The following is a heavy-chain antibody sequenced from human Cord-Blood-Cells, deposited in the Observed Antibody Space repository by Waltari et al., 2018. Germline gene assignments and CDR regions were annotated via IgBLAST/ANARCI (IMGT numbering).Heavy chain of an antibody. Sequence: EVQMVESGGGLVQPGGSLRLSCAASGFNFCSYWMSWVRQAPGKGREWVANIKQDGSEKYYVDSVKGRFTISRDNAKNSLYLQMNSLRAEDTAVYYCARAKAAAGTFDIWGQGTMVTVSS. J-gene: IGHJ3*02. CDR3: ARAKAAAGTFDI. V-gene: IGHV3-7*01. D-gene: IGHD6-13*01. CDR2: IKQDGSEK. CDR1: GFNFCSYW.